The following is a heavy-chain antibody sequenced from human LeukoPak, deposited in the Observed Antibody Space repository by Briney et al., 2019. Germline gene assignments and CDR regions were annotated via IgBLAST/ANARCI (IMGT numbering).Heavy chain of an antibody. J-gene: IGHJ4*02. D-gene: IGHD6-19*01. CDR2: INHSGST. CDR1: GGSISSYY. Sequence: PSETLSLTCTVSGGSISSYYWGWIRQPPGKGLEWIGEINHSGSTNYNPSLKSRVTISVDTSKNQFSLKLSSVTAADTAVYYCARGLGGWLRLFDYWGQGTLVTVSS. V-gene: IGHV4-34*01. CDR3: ARGLGGWLRLFDY.